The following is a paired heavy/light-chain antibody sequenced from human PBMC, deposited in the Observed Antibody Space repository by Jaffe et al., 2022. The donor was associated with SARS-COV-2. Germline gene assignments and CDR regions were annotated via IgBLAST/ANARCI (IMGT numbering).Light chain of an antibody. V-gene: IGKV1-39*01. Sequence: DIQMTQSPSSLSASVGDTVTITCRTSQSINRHLNWYHQRAGRAPKLLIYSASDMQTGVPSRFSGSGFGTEFSLTISGLQPEDFGSYYCQESYSFQYAFGQGTKVEIK. CDR1: QSINRH. CDR3: QESYSFQYA. J-gene: IGKJ2*01. CDR2: SAS.
Heavy chain of an antibody. CDR2: IFSGGNT. Sequence: EGQLVESGGGLIQPGGSLTLSCAASGFTVSDSYMSWVRQAPGKGLEWVSVIFSGGNTYYADSVRGRFTSSRDSSKNTLFLQMNSLRAEDTAMYFCARTPGPAWGYNGYDEVDYWGQGTLVTVSS. V-gene: IGHV3-53*01. CDR1: GFTVSDSY. D-gene: IGHD5-12*01. CDR3: ARTPGPAWGYNGYDEVDY. J-gene: IGHJ4*02.